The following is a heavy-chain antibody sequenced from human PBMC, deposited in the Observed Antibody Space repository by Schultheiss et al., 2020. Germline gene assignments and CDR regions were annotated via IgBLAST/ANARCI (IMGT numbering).Heavy chain of an antibody. CDR1: GFTFDDYA. V-gene: IGHV3-9*01. CDR2: ISWNSGSI. CDR3: AKGRVGTNQYYFDY. D-gene: IGHD1-26*01. Sequence: GGSLRLSCAASGFTFDDYAMHWVRQAPGKGLEWVSGISWNSGSIGYADSVKGRFTVSRDNSKNTLFLQMNSLRAEDTAVYYCAKGRVGTNQYYFDYWGQGTLVTVSS. J-gene: IGHJ4*02.